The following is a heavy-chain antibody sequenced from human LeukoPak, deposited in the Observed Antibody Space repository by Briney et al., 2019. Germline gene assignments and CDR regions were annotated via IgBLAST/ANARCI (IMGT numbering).Heavy chain of an antibody. CDR1: GFTFGTNT. CDR3: ARETGYSSGWYLNLDY. CDR2: ISSSSSYI. V-gene: IGHV3-21*01. D-gene: IGHD6-19*01. J-gene: IGHJ4*02. Sequence: GGSLRLSCADSGFTFGTNTMNWVRQALGKGLGWVSSISSSSSYIYYADSVNVRCTITRDNAKNTLYLQMNSLRAEDTAVYYCARETGYSSGWYLNLDYWGQGTLVTVSS.